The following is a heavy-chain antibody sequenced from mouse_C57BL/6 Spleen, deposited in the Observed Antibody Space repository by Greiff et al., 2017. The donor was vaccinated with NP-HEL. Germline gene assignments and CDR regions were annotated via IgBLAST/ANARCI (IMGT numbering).Heavy chain of an antibody. CDR3: ARDESNYGSFAY. D-gene: IGHD2-5*01. CDR2: INPNNGGT. J-gene: IGHJ3*01. V-gene: IGHV1-18*01. CDR1: GYTFTDYN. Sequence: VQLQQSGPELVKPGASVKIPCKASGYTFTDYNMDWVKQSHGKSLEWIGDINPNNGGTIYNQKFKGKATLTVAKSSSTAYMELRSLTSEDTAVYYCARDESNYGSFAYWGQGTLVTVSA.